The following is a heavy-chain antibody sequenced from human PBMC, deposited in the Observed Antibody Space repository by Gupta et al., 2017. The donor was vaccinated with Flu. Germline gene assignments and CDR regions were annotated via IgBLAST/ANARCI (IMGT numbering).Heavy chain of an antibody. CDR1: GFSFSSYG. CDR3: AKVSDPWRWLHFDY. J-gene: IGHJ4*02. V-gene: IGHV3-30*18. D-gene: IGHD5-24*01. Sequence: QVQMVESGGGVVQPGTALRLSCAGSGFSFSSYGLHWVRQATGRGLEWVAVIAFDGSIKYYSDSVKGRFTISRDISKNTLYLQMNSLSAEDTAVYYWAKVSDPWRWLHFDYWGQGTLVTVSS. CDR2: IAFDGSIK.